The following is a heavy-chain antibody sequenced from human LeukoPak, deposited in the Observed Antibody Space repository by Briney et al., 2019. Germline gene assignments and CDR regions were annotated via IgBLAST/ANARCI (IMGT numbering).Heavy chain of an antibody. V-gene: IGHV4-59*12. CDR2: IYYSGRT. J-gene: IGHJ3*02. CDR1: GGSISTYF. CDR3: ARDTSYSDSDGYDDAFDI. Sequence: SETLSLTCTVSGGSISTYFWSWIRQPPGRGLEWIGHIYYSGRTNYNPPLKSRVTISVDTSKNQFSLKLSSVTAADTAVYYCARDTSYSDSDGYDDAFDIRGPGTTVTVSS. D-gene: IGHD3-22*01.